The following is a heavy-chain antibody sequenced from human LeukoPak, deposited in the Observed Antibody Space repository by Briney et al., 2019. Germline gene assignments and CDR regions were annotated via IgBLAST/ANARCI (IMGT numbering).Heavy chain of an antibody. CDR2: ISWDGGST. Sequence: GGSLRLSCAASGFIFDDYTMHWVRQAPGKGLEWVSLISWDGGSTYYADSVKGRFTISRDNSKNSLYLQMNSLRTEDTALYYCAKGRKRTHDAFDIWGQGTMVTVSS. D-gene: IGHD2-2*01. CDR1: GFIFDDYT. V-gene: IGHV3-43*01. J-gene: IGHJ3*02. CDR3: AKGRKRTHDAFDI.